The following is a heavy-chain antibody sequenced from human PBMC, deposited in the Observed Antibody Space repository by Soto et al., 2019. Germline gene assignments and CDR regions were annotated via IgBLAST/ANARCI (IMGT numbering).Heavy chain of an antibody. J-gene: IGHJ4*02. Sequence: GASVKVSCKASVSTFANYGISWVRQAPGQGLEWVGWVFPNTGATNYAQKFQDRVTMTTDTSTNTAYLELRSLRSDDTAVFYCARDKGGMAKDTFDYWGQGTPVTVSS. CDR3: ARDKGGMAKDTFDY. D-gene: IGHD5-12*01. CDR2: VFPNTGAT. CDR1: VSTFANYG. V-gene: IGHV1-18*01.